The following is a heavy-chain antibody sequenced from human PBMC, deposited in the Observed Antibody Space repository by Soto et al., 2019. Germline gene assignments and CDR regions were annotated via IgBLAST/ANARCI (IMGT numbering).Heavy chain of an antibody. V-gene: IGHV3-7*01. J-gene: IGHJ4*02. Sequence: VGSLRLSCAASGFTFSSYWMSWVRQAPGKGLEWVANIKQDGSEKYYVDSVKGRFTISRDNAKNSLYLQMNSLRAEDTAVYYCARAGANWLLPPFDYWGQGTLVTVSS. CDR2: IKQDGSEK. CDR1: GFTFSSYW. CDR3: ARAGANWLLPPFDY. D-gene: IGHD3-9*01.